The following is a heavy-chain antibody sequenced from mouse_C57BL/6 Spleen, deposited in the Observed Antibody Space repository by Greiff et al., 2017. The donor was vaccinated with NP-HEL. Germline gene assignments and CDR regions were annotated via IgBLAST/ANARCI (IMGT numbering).Heavy chain of an antibody. D-gene: IGHD2-3*01. Sequence: VQLQQSGPELVKPGASVKISCKASGYAFSSSWMNWVKQRPGKGLEWIGRIYPGDGDTNYNGKFKGKATLTADKSSSTAYMQLSSLTSEDSAVYFCARREGYDGFSWFAYWGQGTLVTVSA. CDR2: IYPGDGDT. V-gene: IGHV1-82*01. CDR3: ARREGYDGFSWFAY. CDR1: GYAFSSSW. J-gene: IGHJ3*01.